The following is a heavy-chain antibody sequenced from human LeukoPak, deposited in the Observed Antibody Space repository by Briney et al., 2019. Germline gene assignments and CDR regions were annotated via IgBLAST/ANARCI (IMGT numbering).Heavy chain of an antibody. J-gene: IGHJ4*02. D-gene: IGHD1-1*01. V-gene: IGHV3-23*01. CDR3: ATTKQARRYFDY. Sequence: GGSLRLSCAGSGFTFSSNPLSWVRQAPGKGLEWVSAISGSGGNTYYGDSVRGRFTISRDNSKNTLYLQMNTVRADDTAVYYCATTKQARRYFDYWGQGILVTVSS. CDR1: GFTFSSNP. CDR2: ISGSGGNT.